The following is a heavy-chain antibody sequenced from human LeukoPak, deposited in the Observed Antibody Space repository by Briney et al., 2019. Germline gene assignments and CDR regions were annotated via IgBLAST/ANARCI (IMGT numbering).Heavy chain of an antibody. Sequence: GGSLRLSCAASGFTFSTYEMNWVRQAPGKGLEWVSYISSGGSTIYYADSVKGRFTTSRDDAKNSLYLQMNSLRAEDTAVYYCARRPGTLPLDYWGQGTLVTVSS. CDR2: ISSGGSTI. V-gene: IGHV3-48*03. CDR1: GFTFSTYE. J-gene: IGHJ4*02. CDR3: ARRPGTLPLDY. D-gene: IGHD1-1*01.